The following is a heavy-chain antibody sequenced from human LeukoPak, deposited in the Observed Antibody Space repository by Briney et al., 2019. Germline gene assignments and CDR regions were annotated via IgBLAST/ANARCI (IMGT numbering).Heavy chain of an antibody. CDR2: IKQDGSEK. Sequence: GGSLRLSCAASGFTFSSYGIHWVRQAPGKGLEWVANIKQDGSEKYYVDSVKGRFTISRDNAKNSLYLQMNSLRAEDTAVYYCARVIEVIGAFDIWGQGTMVTVSS. J-gene: IGHJ3*02. V-gene: IGHV3-7*01. CDR1: GFTFSSYG. CDR3: ARVIEVIGAFDI. D-gene: IGHD3-22*01.